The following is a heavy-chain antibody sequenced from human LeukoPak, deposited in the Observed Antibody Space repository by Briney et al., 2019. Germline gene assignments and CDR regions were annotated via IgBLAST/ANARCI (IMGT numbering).Heavy chain of an antibody. CDR2: IYPNTGGT. Sequence: GASVKVSCKASGYTFTGYYLHWVRQAPGQGLEWMGWIYPNTGGTKSTQKFQGRVSMTRDTAISTAYMEINGLTSDNTAVYYCAREPGTATGYWGQGTLVTVSP. V-gene: IGHV1-2*02. CDR3: AREPGTATGY. J-gene: IGHJ4*02. D-gene: IGHD1-1*01. CDR1: GYTFTGYY.